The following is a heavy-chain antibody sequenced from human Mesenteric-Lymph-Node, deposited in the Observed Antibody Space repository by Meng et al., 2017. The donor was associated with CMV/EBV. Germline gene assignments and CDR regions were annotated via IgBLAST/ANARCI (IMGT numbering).Heavy chain of an antibody. Sequence: GGSLRLSCAASGFTFSSYEMNWVRQAPGKGLEWVSYISSSGSTIYYADSVKGRFTISRDNSRTTLSLEMNSLRAEDTAVYFCARDEKNQLHNHDYYHGMDVWGQGTAVTVSS. J-gene: IGHJ6*02. CDR2: ISSSGSTI. CDR1: GFTFSSYE. CDR3: ARDEKNQLHNHDYYHGMDV. V-gene: IGHV3-48*03. D-gene: IGHD2-2*01.